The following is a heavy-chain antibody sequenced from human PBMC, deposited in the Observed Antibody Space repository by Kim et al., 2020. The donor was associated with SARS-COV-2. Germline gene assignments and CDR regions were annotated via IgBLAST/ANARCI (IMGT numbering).Heavy chain of an antibody. Sequence: SVKVSCKASGGTFSSYAISWVRQAPGQGLEWMGGIIPIFGTANYAQKFQGRVTITADESTSTAYMELSSLRSEDTAVYYCARGPDYDFWSGRITMVRAYGMDVWGQGTTVTVSS. V-gene: IGHV1-69*13. D-gene: IGHD3-3*01. J-gene: IGHJ6*02. CDR3: ARGPDYDFWSGRITMVRAYGMDV. CDR2: IIPIFGTA. CDR1: GGTFSSYA.